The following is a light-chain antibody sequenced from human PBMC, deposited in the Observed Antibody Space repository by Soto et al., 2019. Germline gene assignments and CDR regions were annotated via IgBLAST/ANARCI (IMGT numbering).Light chain of an antibody. V-gene: IGLV2-14*03. Sequence: HSALTQPASVSGSPGQSITISCTGTSSDVGGYNYVSWYQHHPGKAPKLMIYDVTNRPSGVSNRFSGSKSGNTASLTISGLQAEDEADYYCTSYTTSSPDLVFGGGTKLTVL. J-gene: IGLJ3*02. CDR1: SSDVGGYNY. CDR3: TSYTTSSPDLV. CDR2: DVT.